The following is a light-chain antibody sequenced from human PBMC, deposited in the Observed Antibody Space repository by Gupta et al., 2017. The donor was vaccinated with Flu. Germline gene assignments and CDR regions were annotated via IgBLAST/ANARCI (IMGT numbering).Light chain of an antibody. J-gene: IGLJ1*01. CDR2: DVT. V-gene: IGLV2-11*01. Sequence: SVTISCSGTSSDVGNYDYVSWYQLHPGKAPKLMMYDVTKRPSGVPDRFSGSKSGNTASLTVSGLQADDEAEDYCCSYAGTYTFVFGTGTKVTVL. CDR1: SSDVGNYDY. CDR3: CSYAGTYTFV.